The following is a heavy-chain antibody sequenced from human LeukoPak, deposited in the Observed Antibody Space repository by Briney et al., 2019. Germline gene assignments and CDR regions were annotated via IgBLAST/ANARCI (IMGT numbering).Heavy chain of an antibody. CDR1: GFTFSDYY. J-gene: IGHJ4*02. CDR2: ISSSSSYT. CDR3: ARVFHHATTVVLDY. V-gene: IGHV3-11*06. Sequence: GGSLRLSCAASGFTFSDYYMSWIRQAPGKGLEWVSYISSSSSYTNYADSVKGRFTISRDNAKNSLYLQTNSLRAEDTAVYYCARVFHHATTVVLDYWGQGTLVTVSS. D-gene: IGHD4-23*01.